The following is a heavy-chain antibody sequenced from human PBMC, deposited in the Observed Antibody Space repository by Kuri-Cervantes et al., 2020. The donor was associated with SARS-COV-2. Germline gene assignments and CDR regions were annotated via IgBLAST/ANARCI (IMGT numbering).Heavy chain of an antibody. CDR3: ARMGEPYYMDV. V-gene: IGHV3-64*01. J-gene: IGHJ6*03. Sequence: GESLKISCAASGFIFSSYAMHWVRQAPGKGLEYVSAISSNGGSTYYANSVKGRFTISRDNSNNTLYLQMGSLRAEDMAVYYCARMGEPYYMDVWGKGT. CDR1: GFIFSSYA. CDR2: ISSNGGST. D-gene: IGHD3-16*01.